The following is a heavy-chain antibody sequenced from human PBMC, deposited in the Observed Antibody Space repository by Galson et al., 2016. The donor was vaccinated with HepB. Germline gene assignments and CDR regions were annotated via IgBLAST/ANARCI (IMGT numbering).Heavy chain of an antibody. CDR3: VRGVYGDHGWFDY. CDR2: IYSGGTT. J-gene: IGHJ4*02. Sequence: MTWVRQAPGKGLEYVSVIYSGGTTYYADSVKGRFTISRDNSQNSLFLQMNTLRAEDTAVYFCVRGVYGDHGWFDYWGQGTLVTVSS. D-gene: IGHD4-17*01. V-gene: IGHV3-66*02.